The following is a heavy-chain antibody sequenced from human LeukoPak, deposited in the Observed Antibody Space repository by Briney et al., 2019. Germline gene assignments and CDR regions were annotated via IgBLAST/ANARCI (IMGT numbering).Heavy chain of an antibody. CDR3: AREGYNYGSDAFDI. Sequence: ASVKVSCKAFGYTFTSYYMHWVRQAPGQGLEWMGIINPSVGSTSFAQKFQGRVTMTRDMSTSTVYMELTSLRTEDTAVYYCAREGYNYGSDAFDIWGQGTMVTVSS. J-gene: IGHJ3*02. V-gene: IGHV1-46*03. D-gene: IGHD5-18*01. CDR1: GYTFTSYY. CDR2: INPSVGST.